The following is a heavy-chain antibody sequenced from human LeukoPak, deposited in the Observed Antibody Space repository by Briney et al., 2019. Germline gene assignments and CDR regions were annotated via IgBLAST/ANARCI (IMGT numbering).Heavy chain of an antibody. V-gene: IGHV5-51*01. CDR3: ARGLEVLAATPDYFDY. D-gene: IGHD2-15*01. CDR2: FFGGDSDI. CDR1: GYRFSNYS. Sequence: GESLKISCQASGYRFSNYSIGWSGQLPGRGLEWLGIFFGGDSDIRYNPSFEGQVTISVDKSITTAYLQWSSLTTSDTATYYCARGLEVLAATPDYFDYWGQGTLVSVSS. J-gene: IGHJ4*02.